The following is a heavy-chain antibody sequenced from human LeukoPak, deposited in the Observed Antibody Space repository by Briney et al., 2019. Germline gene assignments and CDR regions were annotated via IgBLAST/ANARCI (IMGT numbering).Heavy chain of an antibody. J-gene: IGHJ6*02. D-gene: IGHD3-10*01. CDR3: ARDNYYGSGTYGMDV. CDR1: GSTFTKDW. V-gene: IGHV3-7*01. Sequence: GGSLRLSCVASGSTFTKDWMSWVRQAPGKGLEWVANIKQDGSEKYYVDSVKGRFTISRDNAKNSLYLQMNSLRAEDTAVYYCARDNYYGSGTYGMDVWGQGTTVTVSS. CDR2: IKQDGSEK.